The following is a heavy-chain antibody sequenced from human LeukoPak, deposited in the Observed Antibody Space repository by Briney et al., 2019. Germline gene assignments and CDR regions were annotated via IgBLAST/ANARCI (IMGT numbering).Heavy chain of an antibody. CDR3: ARGPGEGGSSGYYYGKPEDPAEYYFDY. CDR2: FDPEDGET. V-gene: IGHV1-24*01. J-gene: IGHJ4*02. Sequence: ASVTVSCKVSGYTLTELSMHWVRQAPGKGLEWMGGFDPEDGETIYAQKFQGRVTMTRDMSTSTVYMELSSLRSEDTAVYYCARGPGEGGSSGYYYGKPEDPAEYYFDYWGQGTLVTVSS. D-gene: IGHD3-22*01. CDR1: GYTLTELS.